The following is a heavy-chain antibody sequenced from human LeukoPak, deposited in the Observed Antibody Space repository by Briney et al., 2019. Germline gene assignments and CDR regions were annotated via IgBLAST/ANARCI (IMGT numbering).Heavy chain of an antibody. CDR3: ARDILGSQTPFDC. V-gene: IGHV3-21*01. D-gene: IGHD1-26*01. Sequence: GGSLRLSCAASGFTFSSYNMNWVRQAPGKGLEWVSSISSSSSYIYYAESVKGLFTISRDNARHSLFLQLNSVRAEDPPAYYCARDILGSQTPFDCGGQGTLVTVSS. J-gene: IGHJ4*02. CDR2: ISSSSSYI. CDR1: GFTFSSYN.